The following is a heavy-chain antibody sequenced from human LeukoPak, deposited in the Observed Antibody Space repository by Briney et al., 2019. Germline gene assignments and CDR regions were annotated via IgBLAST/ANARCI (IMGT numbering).Heavy chain of an antibody. V-gene: IGHV4-4*07. Sequence: SETLSLTCTVSGGSISSYYWSWIRQPAGKGLEWIGRIYTSGSTNYNPSLKSRVTMSVDTSKNQFSLKLSSVTAADTAVYYCARDQGGGWYAWTWFDPWGQGTLVTVSS. D-gene: IGHD6-19*01. J-gene: IGHJ5*02. CDR2: IYTSGST. CDR1: GGSISSYY. CDR3: ARDQGGGWYAWTWFDP.